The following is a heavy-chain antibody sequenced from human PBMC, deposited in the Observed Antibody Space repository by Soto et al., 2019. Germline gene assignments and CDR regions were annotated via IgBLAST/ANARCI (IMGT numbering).Heavy chain of an antibody. V-gene: IGHV6-1*01. D-gene: IGHD5-12*01. J-gene: IGHJ5*02. CDR2: TYYRSKWYN. CDR3: ARGMRKAGAVSGCSGYGTVINWFDP. CDR1: GDSVSSNSAA. Sequence: SQTLSLTCAISGDSVSSNSAAWNWIRQSPSRGLEWLGRTYYRSKWYNDYAVSVKSRITINPDTSKNQFSLQLNSVTPEDTAVYYCARGMRKAGAVSGCSGYGTVINWFDPWGQGTLVTVSS.